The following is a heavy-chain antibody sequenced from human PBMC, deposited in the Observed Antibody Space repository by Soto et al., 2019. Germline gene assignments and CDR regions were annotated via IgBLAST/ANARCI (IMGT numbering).Heavy chain of an antibody. CDR1: GFTFSSYW. V-gene: IGHV3-7*03. D-gene: IGHD2-8*01. J-gene: IGHJ5*02. Sequence: EVQLVESGGGLVQPGGSLRLSCAASGFTFSSYWMSWVRQAPGKGLEWVANIKQDGSENYYVDSVKGRFTISRDNAKNSLYLQMNSLRAEDTAVYYCARDYCTNGVCWFDPWGEGTLVTVSS. CDR2: IKQDGSEN. CDR3: ARDYCTNGVCWFDP.